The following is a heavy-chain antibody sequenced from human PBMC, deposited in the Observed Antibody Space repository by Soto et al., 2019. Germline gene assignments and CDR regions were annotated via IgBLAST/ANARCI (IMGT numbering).Heavy chain of an antibody. CDR2: IYYSGST. Sequence: SETLSLTCTVSRVSMSDYFWSWIRQPPGKGLEWIGYIYYSGSTYYNPSLKSRVTISVDTSKNQFSLKLSSVTAADTAIYYCARSNSGYYKWFDPWGQGTLVTVSS. CDR3: ARSNSGYYKWFDP. CDR1: RVSMSDYF. V-gene: IGHV4-59*08. J-gene: IGHJ5*02. D-gene: IGHD3-22*01.